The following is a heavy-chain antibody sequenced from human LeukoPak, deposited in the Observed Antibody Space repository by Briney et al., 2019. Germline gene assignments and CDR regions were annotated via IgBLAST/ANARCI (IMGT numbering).Heavy chain of an antibody. Sequence: GSLRLSCAASGFTFSSYSMNWVRQAPGKGLEWVSSISSGSSYIYYADSVKGRFTITRDNAKNSLYLQMNSLRAEDTAVYYCARDMGGSDDYWGQGTLVTVSS. D-gene: IGHD2-15*01. J-gene: IGHJ4*02. V-gene: IGHV3-21*01. CDR3: ARDMGGSDDY. CDR1: GFTFSSYS. CDR2: ISSGSSYI.